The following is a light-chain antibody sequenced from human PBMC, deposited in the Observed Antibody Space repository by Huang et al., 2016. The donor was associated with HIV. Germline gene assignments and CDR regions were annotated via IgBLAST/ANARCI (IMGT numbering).Light chain of an antibody. CDR2: DTS. Sequence: EVVLTQSPPTLSLSPGETGTLSCRASQSVATYLSWYQQRPGQGPRLLIYDTSYRAAGVPARFSGTGSGTDFTLTISSLEPEDLAIYYCQQRSNWPLTFGGGTKVEI. CDR3: QQRSNWPLT. CDR1: QSVATY. J-gene: IGKJ4*01. V-gene: IGKV3-11*01.